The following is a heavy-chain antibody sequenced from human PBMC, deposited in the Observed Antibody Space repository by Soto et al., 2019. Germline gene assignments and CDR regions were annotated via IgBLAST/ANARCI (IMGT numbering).Heavy chain of an antibody. D-gene: IGHD4-17*01. CDR3: ARDAYDYGDYGEFDY. J-gene: IGHJ4*02. V-gene: IGHV3-33*01. Sequence: QVQLVESGGGVVQPGRSLRLSCAASGFTFSSYGMHWVRQAPGNGLEWVAVIWYDGSNKYYADSVKGRFTISRDNSKNTLYLQMNSLRAEDTAVYYRARDAYDYGDYGEFDYWGQGTLVTVSS. CDR2: IWYDGSNK. CDR1: GFTFSSYG.